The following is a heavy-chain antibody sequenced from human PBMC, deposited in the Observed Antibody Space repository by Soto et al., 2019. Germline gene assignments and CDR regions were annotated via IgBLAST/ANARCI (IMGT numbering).Heavy chain of an antibody. CDR1: GYTFTTFG. CDR3: ARVYCGDGCFSGGDFDY. J-gene: IGHJ4*02. V-gene: IGHV1-18*01. D-gene: IGHD2-21*01. Sequence: QVELVQSGAEVKEPGASVKVSCKTSGYTFTTFGIAWVRQAPGQGLEWVAWISAHNGDTKYAKSVQDRVTLTTHTLTSTAYMELRNLKNDDTAMYFCARVYCGDGCFSGGDFDYWGQGTLITVSS. CDR2: ISAHNGDT.